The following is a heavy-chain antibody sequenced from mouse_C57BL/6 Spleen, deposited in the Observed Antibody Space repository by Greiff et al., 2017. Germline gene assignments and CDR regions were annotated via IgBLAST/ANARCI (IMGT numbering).Heavy chain of an antibody. CDR3: ARKTNYYDLWYFDV. V-gene: IGHV1-80*01. D-gene: IGHD1-1*01. J-gene: IGHJ1*03. CDR1: GYAFSRYW. CDR2: IYPGDGDT. Sequence: VQLQQSGAELVKPGASVKLSCKASGYAFSRYWMHWVKQRPGKGLEWIGQIYPGDGDTNYNGKFKGKATLTADKSSSTAYMQLSSLTSEDSAVYFGARKTNYYDLWYFDVWGTGTTVTVSS.